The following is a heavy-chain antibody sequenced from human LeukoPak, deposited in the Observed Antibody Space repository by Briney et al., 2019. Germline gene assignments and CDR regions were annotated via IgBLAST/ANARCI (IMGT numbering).Heavy chain of an antibody. CDR1: GYTFTSYG. J-gene: IGHJ6*03. CDR3: ARQQLGWATIRNVGFYQHYYMDV. Sequence: ASVKVSCKASGYTFTSYGISWVRQAPGQGLEWMGWISAYNGNTNYAQKFQGRVTMTTDTSTSTAYMELRSLRTDDTAIYYCARQQLGWATIRNVGFYQHYYMDVWGKGTTVTVSS. D-gene: IGHD6-13*01. V-gene: IGHV1-18*01. CDR2: ISAYNGNT.